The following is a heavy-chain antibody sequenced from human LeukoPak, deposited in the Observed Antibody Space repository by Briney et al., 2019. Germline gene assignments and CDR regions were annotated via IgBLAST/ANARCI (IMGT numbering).Heavy chain of an antibody. CDR2: IYTSGST. J-gene: IGHJ4*02. CDR3: ARGDSSGYYYPMYYFDY. Sequence: SETLSLTCTVSGGSISSYYWSWIRQPAGKGLEWIGRIYTSGSTNYNPSLKSRVTMSVDTSKNQSSLKLSSVTAADTAVYYCARGDSSGYYYPMYYFDYWGQGTLVTVSS. D-gene: IGHD3-22*01. CDR1: GGSISSYY. V-gene: IGHV4-4*07.